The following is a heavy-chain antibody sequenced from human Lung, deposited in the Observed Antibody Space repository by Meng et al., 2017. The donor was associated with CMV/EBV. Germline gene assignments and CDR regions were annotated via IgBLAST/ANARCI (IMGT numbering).Heavy chain of an antibody. CDR2: ISAGGGST. V-gene: IGHV3-23*01. D-gene: IGHD2-2*01. CDR1: AFTFSNYG. CDR3: AKDWSRYCTSTSCYKPWFDP. J-gene: IGHJ5*02. Sequence: SCAASAFTFSNYGMSWVRRAPGRGLEWVSGISAGGGSTYYADSVKGRFTVSRDNSKNTLYLQMNSLRAEDTAVYYCAKDWSRYCTSTSCYKPWFDPWGQGXLVTVSS.